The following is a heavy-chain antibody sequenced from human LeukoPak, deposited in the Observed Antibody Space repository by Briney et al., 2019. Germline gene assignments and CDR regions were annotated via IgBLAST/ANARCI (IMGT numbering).Heavy chain of an antibody. J-gene: IGHJ4*02. CDR1: GYFFPNAW. CDR3: AADRGVPHDS. Sequence: GGSLRLSCTISGYFFPNAWLNWVRQAPGRGLEWVGRIKSNQDGGITDYAAPVQDRFTISRDDSQNTLYLQMNSLITEDTAVYYCAADRGVPHDSWGQGTLVTVSS. CDR2: IKSNQDGGIT. V-gene: IGHV3-15*01. D-gene: IGHD3-10*01.